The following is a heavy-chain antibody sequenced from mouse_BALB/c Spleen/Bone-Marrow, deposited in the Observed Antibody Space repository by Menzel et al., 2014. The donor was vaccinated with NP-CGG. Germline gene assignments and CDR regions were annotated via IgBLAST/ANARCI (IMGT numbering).Heavy chain of an antibody. Sequence: VQLQQSGAELVKPGASVKLSCTGSGFNIKDTYMHWVKQRPEQGLEWIGRIAPANGNTKCDPKFQGKATITADTSSNTAYLQLSSLTSEDTAVYYCVRSPGGVNYWGQGTLVTVSA. CDR1: GFNIKDTY. CDR2: IAPANGNT. CDR3: VRSPGGVNY. J-gene: IGHJ3*01. V-gene: IGHV14-3*02.